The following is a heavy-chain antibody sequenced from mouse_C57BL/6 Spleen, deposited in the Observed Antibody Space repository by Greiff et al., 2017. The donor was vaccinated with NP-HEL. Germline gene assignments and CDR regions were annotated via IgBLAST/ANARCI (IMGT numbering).Heavy chain of an antibody. CDR1: GYAFTNYL. CDR3: AREGELYYFDY. J-gene: IGHJ2*01. D-gene: IGHD4-1*01. V-gene: IGHV1-54*01. CDR2: INPGSGGT. Sequence: VKLMESGAELVRPGTSVKVSCKASGYAFTNYLIEWVKQRPGQGLEWIGVINPGSGGTNYNEKFKGKATLTADKSSSTAYMQLSSLTSEDSAVYFCAREGELYYFDYWGQGTTLTVSS.